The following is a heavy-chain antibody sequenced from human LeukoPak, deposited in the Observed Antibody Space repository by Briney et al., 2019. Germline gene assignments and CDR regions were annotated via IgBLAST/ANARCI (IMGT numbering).Heavy chain of an antibody. J-gene: IGHJ4*02. D-gene: IGHD5-24*01. CDR2: INTDGSTT. Sequence: PGGSLRLSCAASGFTFSSYWMHWVRHAPGKGLVWVSRINTDGSTTSYADSVKGRFTISRDNAKNTLYLQMNSLGADDTAVYYCARGEMVQVYWGQGTLVTVSS. CDR1: GFTFSSYW. CDR3: ARGEMVQVY. V-gene: IGHV3-74*01.